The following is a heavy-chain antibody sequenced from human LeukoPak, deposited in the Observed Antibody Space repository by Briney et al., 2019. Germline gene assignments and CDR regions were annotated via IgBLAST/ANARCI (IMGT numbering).Heavy chain of an antibody. CDR2: IYPGDSDT. Sequence: GESLKISCKGSGYSFTSYWIGWGRQVPGKGLEWMGIIYPGDSDTRYSPSFQGQVTISADKSISTAYLQWSSLKASDTAMYYCARVRWFGELLSPFDYWGQGTLVTVSS. D-gene: IGHD3-10*01. J-gene: IGHJ4*02. V-gene: IGHV5-51*01. CDR1: GYSFTSYW. CDR3: ARVRWFGELLSPFDY.